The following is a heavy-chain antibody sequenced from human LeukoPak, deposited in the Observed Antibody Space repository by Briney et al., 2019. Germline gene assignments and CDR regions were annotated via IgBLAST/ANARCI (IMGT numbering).Heavy chain of an antibody. CDR2: FYDGGSK. J-gene: IGHJ4*02. Sequence: GGSLRLSCAASGFTVSSNYMGWVRQAPGKGLEWVSVFYDGGSKFYADSVQGRFTISRDNSKNTLWLQMNSLRVEDTAVYFCARGGYSNGPLPYWGQGTLVTVSS. D-gene: IGHD4-11*01. CDR3: ARGGYSNGPLPY. V-gene: IGHV3-53*01. CDR1: GFTVSSNY.